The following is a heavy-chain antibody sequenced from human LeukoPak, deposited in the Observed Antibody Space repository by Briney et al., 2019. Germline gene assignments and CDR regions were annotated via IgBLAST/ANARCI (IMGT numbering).Heavy chain of an antibody. V-gene: IGHV1-18*01. CDR2: ISAYSGNT. J-gene: IGHJ3*02. CDR1: GYTFTSYG. D-gene: IGHD3-22*01. CDR3: AAGESTDSSGYFRQGAFDI. Sequence: GASVKVSCKASGYTFTSYGISWVRQAPGQGLEWMGWISAYSGNTNSAQKFQGRLTMTTDTSTSTAYMELSSLRSEDTAVYYCAAGESTDSSGYFRQGAFDIWGQGTMVTVSS.